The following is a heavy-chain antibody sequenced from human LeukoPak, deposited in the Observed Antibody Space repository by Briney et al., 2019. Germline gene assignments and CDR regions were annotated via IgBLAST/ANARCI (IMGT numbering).Heavy chain of an antibody. J-gene: IGHJ4*02. CDR3: AGGRDIAVAGPGGYFDY. Sequence: GGSLRLSCAASGFTFSDYHMSWIRQAPGKGLEWVSYISPGGGTIYFADSVKGRFTISRDNAKNSPYLQMNSLTAEDTAVYYCAGGRDIAVAGPGGYFDYWAQGTLVTVSS. CDR2: ISPGGGTI. V-gene: IGHV3-11*01. CDR1: GFTFSDYH. D-gene: IGHD6-19*01.